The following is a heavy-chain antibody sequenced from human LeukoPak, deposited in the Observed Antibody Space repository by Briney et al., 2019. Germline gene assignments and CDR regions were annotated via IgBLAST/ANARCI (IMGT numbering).Heavy chain of an antibody. CDR3: ASLVGATSTYNWFDP. Sequence: SETLSLTCAVYGGSFSGYYWSWIRQPPGKGLEWIGEINHSGSTNYNPSLKSRVTISVGTSKNQFSLKLSSVTAADTAVYYCASLVGATSTYNWFDPWGQGTLVTVSS. CDR2: INHSGST. J-gene: IGHJ5*02. V-gene: IGHV4-34*01. CDR1: GGSFSGYY. D-gene: IGHD1-26*01.